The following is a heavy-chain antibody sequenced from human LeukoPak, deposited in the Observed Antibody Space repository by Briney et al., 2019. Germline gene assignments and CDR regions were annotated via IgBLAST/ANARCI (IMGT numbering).Heavy chain of an antibody. Sequence: SETLSLTCTVSGFSVTTDSYCWGWIRQPPGKGLEWIGEIIHTGSTNYSPSLKSRVTFSIDTSKNQFSLKLSSVTAADTAMYYCARGGSGTYPLDAFDIWGQGTMVTVSS. CDR3: ARGGSGTYPLDAFDI. CDR1: GFSVTTDSYC. D-gene: IGHD3-3*01. CDR2: IIHTGST. V-gene: IGHV4-39*07. J-gene: IGHJ3*02.